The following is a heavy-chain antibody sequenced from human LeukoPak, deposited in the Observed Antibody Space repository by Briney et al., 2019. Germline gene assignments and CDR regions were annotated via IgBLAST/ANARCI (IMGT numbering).Heavy chain of an antibody. D-gene: IGHD5-18*01. J-gene: IGHJ3*02. CDR2: ISYDGSNK. CDR3: ASPRARYSYAWGDAFDI. V-gene: IGHV3-30-3*01. Sequence: QPGGSLRLSCAASGFTFSSYAMHWVRQAPGKGLEWVAVISYDGSNKYYADSVKGRFTISRDNSKNTLYLQMNSLRAEDTAVYYCASPRARYSYAWGDAFDIWGQGTMVTVSS. CDR1: GFTFSSYA.